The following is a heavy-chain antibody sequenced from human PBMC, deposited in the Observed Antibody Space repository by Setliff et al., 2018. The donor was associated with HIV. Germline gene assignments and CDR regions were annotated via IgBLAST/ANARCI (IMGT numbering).Heavy chain of an antibody. CDR1: GFSLSDYY. Sequence: QAGGSLRLSCAVSGFSLSDYYMDWVRQAPGKGLEWVANIKQDGSEKYYVDSVKGRFTISRDNARNSLYLQVNSLRVEDTAVYFCARDHVVNGFDVWGQGTMVTVSS. CDR3: ARDHVVNGFDV. D-gene: IGHD1-1*01. CDR2: IKQDGSEK. J-gene: IGHJ3*01. V-gene: IGHV3-7*01.